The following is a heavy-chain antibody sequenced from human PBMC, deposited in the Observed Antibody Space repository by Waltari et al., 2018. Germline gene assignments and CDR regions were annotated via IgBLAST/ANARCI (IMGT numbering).Heavy chain of an antibody. Sequence: EVLLVESGGGLVQPGGSLRLSCAASGFTFSSYAMSWVRQAPGKGLEWVSAISGSGGSTYYADSVKGRFTISRDNSKNTLYLQMNSLRAEDTAVYYCARDSEDYGSGLSDYWGQGTLVTVSS. D-gene: IGHD3-10*01. V-gene: IGHV3-23*04. CDR3: ARDSEDYGSGLSDY. CDR2: ISGSGGST. J-gene: IGHJ4*02. CDR1: GFTFSSYA.